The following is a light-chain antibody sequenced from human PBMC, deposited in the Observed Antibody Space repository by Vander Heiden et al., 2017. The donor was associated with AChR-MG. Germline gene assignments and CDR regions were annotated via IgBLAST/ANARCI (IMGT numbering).Light chain of an antibody. CDR3: QQDNSSST. J-gene: IGKJ5*01. CDR2: KAS. Sequence: DIQMTQSPSTLSASVGDRVTITCRASQSISSWLAWYQQKPGKAPKLLIYKASSLESGVRSRFSGSGSGTEFTLTISSLQPDDFATYYCQQDNSSSTFGQGTRLEIK. V-gene: IGKV1-5*03. CDR1: QSISSW.